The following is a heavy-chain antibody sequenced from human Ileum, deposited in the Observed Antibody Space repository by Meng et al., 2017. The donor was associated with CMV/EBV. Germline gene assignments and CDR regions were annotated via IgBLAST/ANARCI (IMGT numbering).Heavy chain of an antibody. CDR2: INGRGSTI. CDR1: GFTFTDYW. CDR3: ARLGQFDY. Sequence: LRLSCADSGFTFTDYWMTWIRQAPEKGLEWISYINGRGSTIYYADSVKGRFTVSRDNAKNSVYLQMKSLRAEDTAVYYCARLGQFDYWGHGTLVTVSS. V-gene: IGHV3-11*01. J-gene: IGHJ4*01.